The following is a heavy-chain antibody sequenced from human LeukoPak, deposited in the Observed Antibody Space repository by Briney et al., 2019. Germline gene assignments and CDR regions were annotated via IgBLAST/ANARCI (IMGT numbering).Heavy chain of an antibody. J-gene: IGHJ4*02. CDR2: IYTSGST. CDR1: GGSISSYY. CDR3: ARGGLAARPGYFDY. V-gene: IGHV4-4*07. D-gene: IGHD6-6*01. Sequence: PSETLSLTCTVSGGSISSYYWSWIRQPAGKGLEWIGRIYTSGSTNYNPSLKSRVTISVDKSKNQSSLKLSSVTAADTAVYYCARGGLAARPGYFDYWGQGTLVTVSS.